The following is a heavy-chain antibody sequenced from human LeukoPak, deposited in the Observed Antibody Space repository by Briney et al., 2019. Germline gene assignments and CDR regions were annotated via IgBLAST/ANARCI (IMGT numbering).Heavy chain of an antibody. J-gene: IGHJ5*02. Sequence: PGGSLRLSCAASGITVSRYWMSWVRQAPGGGLEWVANIKQDENEQDYVDSVRGRFTISRDNAKYSLFLHMSSLRAEDTAMYYCTREVYYGSGSYYSYNWFHPWGQGTLVTVSS. V-gene: IGHV3-7*01. D-gene: IGHD3-10*01. CDR3: TREVYYGSGSYYSYNWFHP. CDR2: IKQDENEQ. CDR1: GITVSRYW.